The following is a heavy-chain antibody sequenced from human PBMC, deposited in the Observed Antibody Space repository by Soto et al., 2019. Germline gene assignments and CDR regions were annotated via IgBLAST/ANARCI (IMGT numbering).Heavy chain of an antibody. CDR1: GFTFSNAW. D-gene: IGHD3-10*01. CDR2: IKSKTDGGTT. J-gene: IGHJ6*02. V-gene: IGHV3-15*07. CDR3: TTSLELYGSELPYYYGMDV. Sequence: GGSLRLSCAASGFTFSNAWMNWVRQAPGKGLEWVGRIKSKTDGGTTDYAAPVKGRFTISRDDSKNTLYLQMNSLKTEDTAVYYCTTSLELYGSELPYYYGMDVWGQGTTVTVSS.